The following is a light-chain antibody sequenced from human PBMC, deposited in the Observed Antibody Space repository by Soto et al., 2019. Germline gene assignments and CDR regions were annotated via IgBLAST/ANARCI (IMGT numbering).Light chain of an antibody. CDR2: DAS. Sequence: DIQMTQSPYPLSGSVGDRVTITCRASQDITNYLNWYQQKPGKAPRLLLYDASSLETGVPSRFSGSGSGTDFTFTIISLQPEDIAPYYCPHSDHRPITFGQGTRMEI. CDR3: PHSDHRPIT. J-gene: IGKJ5*01. CDR1: QDITNY. V-gene: IGKV1-33*01.